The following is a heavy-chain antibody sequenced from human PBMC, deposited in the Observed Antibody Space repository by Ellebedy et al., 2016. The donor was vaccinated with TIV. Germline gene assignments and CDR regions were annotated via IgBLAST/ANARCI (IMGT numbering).Heavy chain of an antibody. CDR1: GYSFTSYW. CDR3: ARHIAARPLLGTDLPDY. CDR2: IYPGDSDT. D-gene: IGHD6-6*01. V-gene: IGHV5-51*01. J-gene: IGHJ4*02. Sequence: GESLKISCKGSGYSFTSYWIGWVRQMPGKGLEWMGIIYPGDSDTRYSPSFQGQVTISADKSISTAYLQWSSLKASDTAMYYCARHIAARPLLGTDLPDYWGQGTLVTVSS.